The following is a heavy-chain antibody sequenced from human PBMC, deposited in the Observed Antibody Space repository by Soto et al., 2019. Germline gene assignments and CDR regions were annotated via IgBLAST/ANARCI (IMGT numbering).Heavy chain of an antibody. J-gene: IGHJ4*02. D-gene: IGHD7-27*01. Sequence: GGSLRLSCAVSGFTFSSYAMSWVRQAPGKGLEWVSTVSGNGGNTYYADSMKGRFTISRDNSKNTLYLQMNSLRAEDTAIYYCAKGGTGGPSEFDYWGQGTLVTVSS. CDR2: VSGNGGNT. V-gene: IGHV3-23*01. CDR3: AKGGTGGPSEFDY. CDR1: GFTFSSYA.